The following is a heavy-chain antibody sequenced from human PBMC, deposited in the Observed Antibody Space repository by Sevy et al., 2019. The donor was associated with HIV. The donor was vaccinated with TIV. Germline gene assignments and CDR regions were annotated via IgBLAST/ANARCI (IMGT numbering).Heavy chain of an antibody. CDR3: ARGLGPPPRGH. V-gene: IGHV4-59*01. CDR2: IYNSGRT. Sequence: SETLSLTCTVSGGSISSYYCGWIRQSPGKGLEWIGYIYNSGRTNYNPSLESRVTISVVTSKNQFSLTLTSVTAADTAVYYCARGLGPPPRGHWGQGTLVTVSS. J-gene: IGHJ4*02. CDR1: GGSISSYY.